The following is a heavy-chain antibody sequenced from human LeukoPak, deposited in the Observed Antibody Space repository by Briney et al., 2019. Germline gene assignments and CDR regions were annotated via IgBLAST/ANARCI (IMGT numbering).Heavy chain of an antibody. CDR3: ARGDDYGGNTAPDY. Sequence: GGTLRLSCAASGFTFSSYGMSWVRPAPGKGLEWVSAISGSGGSPYYADSVKGRFTISRDNAKKSLYLQMNSLRAEDTAVYYCARGDDYGGNTAPDYWGQGTLVTVYS. J-gene: IGHJ4*02. D-gene: IGHD4-23*01. CDR1: GFTFSSYG. V-gene: IGHV3-23*01. CDR2: ISGSGGSP.